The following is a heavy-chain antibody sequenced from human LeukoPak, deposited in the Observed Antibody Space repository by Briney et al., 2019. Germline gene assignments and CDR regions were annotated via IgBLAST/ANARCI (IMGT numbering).Heavy chain of an antibody. J-gene: IGHJ4*02. CDR3: AKDGFYCSSTSCYGDY. D-gene: IGHD2-2*01. V-gene: IGHV3-23*01. CDR2: ISGSGGST. Sequence: GSLRLSCAASGFTCSSYAMSWVRQAPGKGLEWVSAISGSGGSTYYADSVEGRFTISRDNSKNTLYLQMNSLRAEDTAVYYCAKDGFYCSSTSCYGDYWGQGTLVTVSS. CDR1: GFTCSSYA.